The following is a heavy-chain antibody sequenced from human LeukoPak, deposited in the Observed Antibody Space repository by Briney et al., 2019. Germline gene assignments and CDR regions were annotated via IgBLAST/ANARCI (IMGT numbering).Heavy chain of an antibody. J-gene: IGHJ1*01. Sequence: PGGSLRLSCAASGFSFSSAWMNWVRQAPGKGLEWVSYISSSGSTVYYADSVKGRFTISRDNAKNALYLQMNSLRAEDTAVYYCARETSAPQWGQGTLVTVSS. D-gene: IGHD1/OR15-1a*01. V-gene: IGHV3-48*04. CDR3: ARETSAPQ. CDR1: GFSFSSAW. CDR2: ISSSGSTV.